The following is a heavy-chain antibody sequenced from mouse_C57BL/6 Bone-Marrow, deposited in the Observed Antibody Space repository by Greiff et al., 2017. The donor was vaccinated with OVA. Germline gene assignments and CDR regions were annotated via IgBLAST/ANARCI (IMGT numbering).Heavy chain of an antibody. Sequence: VQLQQPGAELVKPGASVKMSCKASGYTFTSYWITWVKQRPGQGLEWIGDIYPGSGSTNYNEKFKSKATLTVDTSSSTAYMQLSSLTSEDSAVYYCARGGSTMITTGYFDVWGTGTTVTVSS. CDR3: ARGGSTMITTGYFDV. CDR2: IYPGSGST. CDR1: GYTFTSYW. D-gene: IGHD2-4*01. V-gene: IGHV1-55*01. J-gene: IGHJ1*03.